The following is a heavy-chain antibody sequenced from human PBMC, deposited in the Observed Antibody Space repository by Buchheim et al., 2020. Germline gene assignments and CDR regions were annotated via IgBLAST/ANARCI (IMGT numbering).Heavy chain of an antibody. J-gene: IGHJ4*02. V-gene: IGHV3-23*01. Sequence: EVQLLESGGGLVQPGGSLRLSCAASGFTFKNYAMSWVRQTPGRGLDWVSVISGGGDTTYTADSGKGRVSISRDNATNSLYLQMNSLRAEDTAVYYCARGSQGYLDYWGQGTL. CDR2: ISGGGDTT. CDR1: GFTFKNYA. CDR3: ARGSQGYLDY.